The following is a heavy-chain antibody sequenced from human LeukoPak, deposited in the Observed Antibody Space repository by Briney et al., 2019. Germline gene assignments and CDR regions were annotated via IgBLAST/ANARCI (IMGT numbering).Heavy chain of an antibody. CDR1: GFTFSSYE. CDR2: ISSSGSAI. D-gene: IGHD6-19*01. V-gene: IGHV3-48*03. Sequence: GGSLRLSCAASGFTFSSYEMNWVRQAPGKGLEWVSYISSSGSAIYYADSVKGRFTISRDNAKNSLYLQMNSLRAEDTAVYYCAREQLKQWDYWGQGTLVIVSS. J-gene: IGHJ4*02. CDR3: AREQLKQWDY.